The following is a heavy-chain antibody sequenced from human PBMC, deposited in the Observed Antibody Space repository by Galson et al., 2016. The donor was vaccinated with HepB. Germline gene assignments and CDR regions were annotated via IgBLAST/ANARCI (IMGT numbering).Heavy chain of an antibody. CDR1: GFAFSAFG. CDR2: IWHDGWNK. D-gene: IGHD1-26*01. V-gene: IGHV3-33*01. Sequence: SLRLSCAASGFAFSAFGMHRVRQAPGKGLEWVADIWHDGWNKHYADSVKGRFTISRDNSQNTVYLHVNTLRAEDTAVYYCARASPVGATHAGLDYWGQGTLVTVSS. J-gene: IGHJ4*02. CDR3: ARASPVGATHAGLDY.